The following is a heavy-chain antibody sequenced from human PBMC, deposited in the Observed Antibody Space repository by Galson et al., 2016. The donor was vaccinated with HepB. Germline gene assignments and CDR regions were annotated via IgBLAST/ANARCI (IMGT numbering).Heavy chain of an antibody. CDR3: ATRLRAPAN. V-gene: IGHV3-23*01. J-gene: IGHJ4*02. Sequence: SLRLSCAASGFTFSTYAMSWVCQAPGKGLEWVSGISGSSEAIYYADSVKSRFTISRDNSKNALYLQMNSLRAEDTAVYYCATRLRAPANWGQGAQVTVSS. CDR2: ISGSSEAI. D-gene: IGHD1-26*01. CDR1: GFTFSTYA.